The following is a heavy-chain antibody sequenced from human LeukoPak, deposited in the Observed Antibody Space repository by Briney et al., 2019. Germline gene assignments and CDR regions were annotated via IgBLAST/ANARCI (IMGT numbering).Heavy chain of an antibody. CDR2: IYYNGSP. Sequence: PSDTLSLTCTVSGGSISFHYWSWIRQSPGKGLEWIALIYYNGSPNYNPSLRSRVTISVDTSKNQLSLNLRSVTAADTATYYCARHGRTSGLSDYFNYWGQGTPVVVSS. V-gene: IGHV4-59*08. CDR1: GGSISFHY. CDR3: ARHGRTSGLSDYFNY. J-gene: IGHJ4*02. D-gene: IGHD6-19*01.